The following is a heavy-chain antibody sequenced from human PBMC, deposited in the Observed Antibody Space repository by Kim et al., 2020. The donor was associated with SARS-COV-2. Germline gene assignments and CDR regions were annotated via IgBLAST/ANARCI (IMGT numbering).Heavy chain of an antibody. V-gene: IGHV3-15*01. CDR2: IKSKTDGGTT. CDR3: TTGIDILTGGYYYGMDV. Sequence: GGSLRLSCAASGFTFSNAWMSWVRQAPGKGLEWVGRIKSKTDGGTTDYAAPVKGRFTISRDDSKNTLYLQMNSLKTEDTAVYYCTTGIDILTGGYYYGMDVWGQGTTVTVSS. D-gene: IGHD3-9*01. J-gene: IGHJ6*02. CDR1: GFTFSNAW.